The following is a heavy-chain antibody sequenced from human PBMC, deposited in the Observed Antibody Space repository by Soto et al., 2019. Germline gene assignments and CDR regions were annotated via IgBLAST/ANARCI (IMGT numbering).Heavy chain of an antibody. J-gene: IGHJ4*02. CDR3: AKVWLVRGHQIFDY. D-gene: IGHD6-6*01. CDR1: GYTFTSYA. Sequence: GASVKVSCKASGYTFTSYAMHWVRQAPGQRLEWMGWINAGNGNTKYSQKFQGRVTITRDTSASTAYMELSSLRAEDTAVYYCAKVWLVRGHQIFDYWGQGTLVTVSS. CDR2: INAGNGNT. V-gene: IGHV1-3*01.